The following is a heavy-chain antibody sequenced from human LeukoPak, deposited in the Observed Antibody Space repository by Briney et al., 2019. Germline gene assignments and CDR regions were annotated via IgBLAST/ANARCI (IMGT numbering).Heavy chain of an antibody. V-gene: IGHV4-39*01. CDR3: ARGRPNYYDYYYMDV. CDR1: GGSISSSSYY. J-gene: IGHJ6*03. Sequence: PSETLSLTCTVSGGSISSSSYYWGWIRQPPGKGLEWIGSIYYSGSTYYNPSLKSRVTISVDTSKNQFSLRVSSVTAADTAVYYCARGRPNYYDYYYMDVWGKGTTVTVSS. CDR2: IYYSGST.